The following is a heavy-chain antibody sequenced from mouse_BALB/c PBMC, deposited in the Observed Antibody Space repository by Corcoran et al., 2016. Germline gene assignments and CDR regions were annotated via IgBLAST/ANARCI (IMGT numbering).Heavy chain of an antibody. Sequence: EVQLQQSGPELVKPGASVKISCKASGYSFTDYYMHWVKQSHVKSLEWIERINPYNGVTSYNQNFKDKANLTVDKSSSTTYMELHSLTSEDSAVYYCARSFWFAYWGQGTLVTVSA. V-gene: IGHV1-26*01. J-gene: IGHJ3*01. CDR1: GYSFTDYY. CDR2: INPYNGVT. CDR3: ARSFWFAY.